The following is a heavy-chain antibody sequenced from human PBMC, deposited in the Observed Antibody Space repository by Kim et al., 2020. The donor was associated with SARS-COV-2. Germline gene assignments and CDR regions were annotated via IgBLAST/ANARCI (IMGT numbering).Heavy chain of an antibody. CDR2: IIPIFGTA. J-gene: IGHJ4*02. Sequence: SVKVSCKASGGTFSSYAISWVRQAPGQGLEWMGGIIPIFGTANYAQKFQGRVTITADESTSTAYMELSSLRSEDTAVYYCARDSSSGWYSNYDYFDYWGQGTLVTVSS. CDR3: ARDSSSGWYSNYDYFDY. V-gene: IGHV1-69*13. D-gene: IGHD6-19*01. CDR1: GGTFSSYA.